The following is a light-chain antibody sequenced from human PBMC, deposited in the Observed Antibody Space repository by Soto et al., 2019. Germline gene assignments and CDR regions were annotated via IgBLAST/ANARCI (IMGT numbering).Light chain of an antibody. CDR3: HQSYSTPQT. J-gene: IGKJ1*01. V-gene: IGKV3D-20*02. CDR1: ENVATNY. CDR2: DAS. Sequence: IVLTQSPGTLSLSPGERATLSCRASENVATNYLAWYQQKPGQAPRLLIFDASNRAADIPDRFSGSGSGTDFTLTISSLQPEDFATYYCHQSYSTPQTFGQGTKVETK.